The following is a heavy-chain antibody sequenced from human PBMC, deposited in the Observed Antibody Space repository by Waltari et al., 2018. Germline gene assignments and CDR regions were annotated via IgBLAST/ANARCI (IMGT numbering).Heavy chain of an antibody. Sequence: QLQLQESGPGLVKPSETLSLTCTVSGGSLSSSGYYWAWIRQPPGKGLEWIGSIDYSGGTYNNPTLQSRVTRSVDTSKNHFALKLSSVTAADTAVFFCARRRTTVTTYYFDYWGQGTLVTVSS. D-gene: IGHD4-17*01. V-gene: IGHV4-39*02. J-gene: IGHJ4*02. CDR2: IDYSGGT. CDR3: ARRRTTVTTYYFDY. CDR1: GGSLSSSGYY.